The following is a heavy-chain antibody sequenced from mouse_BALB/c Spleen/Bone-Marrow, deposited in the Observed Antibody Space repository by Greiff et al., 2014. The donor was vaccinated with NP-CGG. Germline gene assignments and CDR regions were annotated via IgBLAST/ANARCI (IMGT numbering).Heavy chain of an antibody. CDR2: IYPGSGST. CDR1: GYTFTSYW. J-gene: IGHJ3*01. Sequence: LQESGSELVRPGASVKLSCKASGYTFTSYWMHWVKQRPGQGLEWIGNIYPGSGSTNYDEKFKSKATLTVDTSSSTAYMQLSSLTSVDSAAYYCTGAPGFADWGQGTLVTVSA. CDR3: TGAPGFAD. V-gene: IGHV1S22*01.